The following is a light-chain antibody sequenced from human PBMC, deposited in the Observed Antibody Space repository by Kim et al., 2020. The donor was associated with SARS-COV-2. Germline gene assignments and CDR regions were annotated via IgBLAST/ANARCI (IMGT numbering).Light chain of an antibody. V-gene: IGLV2-11*01. CDR2: DVN. CDR1: SSNVGGYDY. CDR3: CSYAGSYSAV. Sequence: GQSVPIVSTGTSSNVGGYDYVSWYQQHAGKVPKLMIYDVNRRHSGVPDRFSGSKSGNTASMTISRLQADDEADYYCCSYAGSYSAVFVGGTQLTVL. J-gene: IGLJ2*01.